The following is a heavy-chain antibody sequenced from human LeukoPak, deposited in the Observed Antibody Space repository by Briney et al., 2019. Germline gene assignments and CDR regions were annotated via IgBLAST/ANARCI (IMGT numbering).Heavy chain of an antibody. CDR1: GFTFSSYD. Sequence: PGRSLRLSSAPSGFTFSSYDMHSVRQATAKGLEWVSAIGTAGDTYYPGSVKGRFTISRENAKNSLYLQMNSLRAGDTAVYYCARAVSGWYDVGYYFDYWGQGTLVTVSS. D-gene: IGHD6-19*01. J-gene: IGHJ4*02. CDR3: ARAVSGWYDVGYYFDY. CDR2: IGTAGDT. V-gene: IGHV3-13*01.